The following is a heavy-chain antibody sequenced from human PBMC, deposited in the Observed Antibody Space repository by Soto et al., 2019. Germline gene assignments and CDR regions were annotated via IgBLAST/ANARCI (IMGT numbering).Heavy chain of an antibody. CDR1: GYTFTTDD. D-gene: IGHD3-10*01. CDR2: MNHNSCHT. V-gene: IGHV1-8*01. Sequence: QVQLVQSGAEVKKPGASVKVSCKASGYTFTTDDINLVRQATGQGLEWMGCMNHNSCHTVYAQKYQGRVTVTRDTSINKADMELSSLRSEYTAVYYCARGSMWFGGYGMDVWGQGTTVTVSS. J-gene: IGHJ6*02. CDR3: ARGSMWFGGYGMDV.